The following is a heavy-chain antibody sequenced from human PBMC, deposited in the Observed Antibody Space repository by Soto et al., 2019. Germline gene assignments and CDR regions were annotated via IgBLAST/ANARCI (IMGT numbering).Heavy chain of an antibody. CDR1: GGSISSGGYY. CDR3: AREGCSSTSCPRPAFDP. V-gene: IGHV4-31*03. D-gene: IGHD2-2*01. Sequence: QVQLQESGPGLVKPSQTLSLTCTVSGGSISSGGYYWSWIRQHPGKGLEWIGYIYYSGSTYYNPSLTSRVTIAGDPSKNQFSLKLSSVTAADTAVYYCAREGCSSTSCPRPAFDPWGQGTLVTVSS. CDR2: IYYSGST. J-gene: IGHJ5*02.